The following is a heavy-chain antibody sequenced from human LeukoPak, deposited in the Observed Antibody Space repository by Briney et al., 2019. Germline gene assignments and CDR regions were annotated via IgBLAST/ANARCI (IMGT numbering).Heavy chain of an antibody. V-gene: IGHV4-34*01. CDR2: INHSGST. Sequence: SETLSLTCTVSGGSISSYYWSWIRQPPGKGLEWIGEINHSGSTNYNPSLKSRVTISVDTSKNQFSLKLSSVTAADTAVYYCARTDIVVVPAARSHYYGMDVWGQGTTVTVSS. J-gene: IGHJ6*02. D-gene: IGHD2-2*01. CDR3: ARTDIVVVPAARSHYYGMDV. CDR1: GGSISSYY.